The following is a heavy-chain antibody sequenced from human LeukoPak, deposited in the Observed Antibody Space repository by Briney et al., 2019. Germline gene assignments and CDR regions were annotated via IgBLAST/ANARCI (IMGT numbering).Heavy chain of an antibody. CDR2: ISNSGGGT. V-gene: IGHV3-23*01. J-gene: IGHJ4*02. CDR3: AKRRDYFDY. Sequence: GGSLRLSCAASGFTFSSYGMTWVRQAPGKGLEWVSSISNSGGGTYYADSVKGWFAISRDNSKNTLYLQMKSLRDEDTAIYYCAKRRDYFDYWGQGTLVSVSS. CDR1: GFTFSSYG.